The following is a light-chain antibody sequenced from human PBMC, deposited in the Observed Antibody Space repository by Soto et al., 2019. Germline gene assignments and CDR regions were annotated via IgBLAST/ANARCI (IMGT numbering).Light chain of an antibody. V-gene: IGKV3-15*01. J-gene: IGKJ4*01. CDR2: GAS. CDR1: QNVSSN. CDR3: HQYDNWPPLP. Sequence: EIVMTQSPATLSVSPGDRATLYCRAGQNVSSNLAWYQQKFGQAPTLLIYGASTRATGIPARFSGSGSGTEFSLTISSLQSEDFAVYYCHQYDNWPPLPFGGGTKVELK.